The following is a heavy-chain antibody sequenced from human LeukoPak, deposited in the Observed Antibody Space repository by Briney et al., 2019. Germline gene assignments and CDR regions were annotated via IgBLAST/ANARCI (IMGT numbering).Heavy chain of an antibody. V-gene: IGHV3-48*04. D-gene: IGHD6-25*01. J-gene: IGHJ6*03. Sequence: GGSLRLSCAASGFTFSSYSMNWVRQAPGKGLEWVSYISSSSSTIYYADSVKGRFTVSRDNAKNSLFLQMNSLRAEDTAVYYCVRGRGGLEELMWYSYFYMDAWGKGTTVTVSS. CDR1: GFTFSSYS. CDR3: VRGRGGLEELMWYSYFYMDA. CDR2: ISSSSSTI.